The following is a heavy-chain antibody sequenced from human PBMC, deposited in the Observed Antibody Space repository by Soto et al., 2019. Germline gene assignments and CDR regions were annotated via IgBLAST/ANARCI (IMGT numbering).Heavy chain of an antibody. Sequence: PGESLKISCKRSGYTFTDYWIGWVRQLPGKGLEWMGIIYPGDSDTRYSPSFQGHVTITVDKSTSTAYLQWNTLKASDTAVYYCARNTYSRRWVGGMDVWGQGTTVTVSS. J-gene: IGHJ6*02. CDR3: ARNTYSRRWVGGMDV. CDR1: GYTFTDYW. V-gene: IGHV5-51*01. D-gene: IGHD1-26*01. CDR2: IYPGDSDT.